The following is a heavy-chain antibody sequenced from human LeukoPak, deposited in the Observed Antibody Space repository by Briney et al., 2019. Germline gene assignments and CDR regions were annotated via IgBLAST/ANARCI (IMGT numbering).Heavy chain of an antibody. D-gene: IGHD4-17*01. CDR3: ASTTVTGLDY. Sequence: PGGSLRLSCAASGFTVSSNYMSWVRQAPGKGLEWVSAISGSGGGTYYADSVKGRFTISRDNSKNTLYLQMNSLRAEDTAVYYCASTTVTGLDYWGQGTLVTVSS. J-gene: IGHJ4*02. CDR1: GFTVSSNY. V-gene: IGHV3-23*01. CDR2: ISGSGGGT.